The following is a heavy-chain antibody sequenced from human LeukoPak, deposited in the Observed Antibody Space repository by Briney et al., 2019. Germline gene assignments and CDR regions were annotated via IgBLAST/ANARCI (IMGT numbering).Heavy chain of an antibody. D-gene: IGHD2-15*01. CDR3: ARQKPSTFRQYGRGRPLDS. V-gene: IGHV4-39*01. J-gene: IGHJ4*02. Sequence: SETLSLTCTVSGGSLSSSSSFWGWIRQPPGKGLEWIGSIYYGGSTYNNTSLTYYNPSLKSRVTISVDTSTNQFSLRLSSVTAADTAVYFCARQKPSTFRQYGRGRPLDSWGQGTLVTVSS. CDR2: IYYGGSTYNNTSLT. CDR1: GGSLSSSSSF.